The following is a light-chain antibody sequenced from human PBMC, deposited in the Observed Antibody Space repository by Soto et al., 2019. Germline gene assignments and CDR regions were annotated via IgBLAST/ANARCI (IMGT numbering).Light chain of an antibody. V-gene: IGKV3-15*01. Sequence: EVVMTQSPATLSVSPGEGATLSCRASQGIGDTLAWYQHKAGQTPRLLIYGASTRATGIPARFSGSGSGTDFTLTISSLEPEDFALYFCQQRSSWPPTFGGGTKVDIK. CDR1: QGIGDT. J-gene: IGKJ4*01. CDR2: GAS. CDR3: QQRSSWPPT.